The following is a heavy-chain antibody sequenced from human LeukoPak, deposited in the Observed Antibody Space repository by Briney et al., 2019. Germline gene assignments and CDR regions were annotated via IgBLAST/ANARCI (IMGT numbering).Heavy chain of an antibody. V-gene: IGHV3-64D*06. CDR1: GFTFSSYA. D-gene: IGHD6-13*01. Sequence: PGGSLRLSCSASGFTFSSYAMHWVRQAPGKGLEYVSAISNNGGSTYHADSVKGRFTISGDNSKNTLYLQMSSLRAEDTAVYYCAYSNSWYLDYWGQGTLVTASS. CDR3: AYSNSWYLDY. CDR2: ISNNGGST. J-gene: IGHJ4*02.